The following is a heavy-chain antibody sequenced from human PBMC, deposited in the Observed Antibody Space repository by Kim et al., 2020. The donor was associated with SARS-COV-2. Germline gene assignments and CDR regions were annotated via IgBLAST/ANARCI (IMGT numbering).Heavy chain of an antibody. J-gene: IGHJ4*01. CDR1: GFTLGNNV. Sequence: GGSLRLSCAASGFTLGNNVMSWVRQAPGRGLEWVSTISTSGSAESTDYSVNVHVTFTVDNAMYKHTLHLNIHRLRDEAAAFCSCAQDRGASYW. CDR2: TSGSAEST. CDR3: AQDRGASY. V-gene: IGHV3-23*01.